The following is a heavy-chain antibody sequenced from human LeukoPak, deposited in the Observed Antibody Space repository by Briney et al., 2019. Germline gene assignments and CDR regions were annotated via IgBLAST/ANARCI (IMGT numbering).Heavy chain of an antibody. D-gene: IGHD6-13*01. V-gene: IGHV3-9*01. CDR3: AKDIAAAGAPLDAFDI. CDR1: GFTFDDYA. J-gene: IGHJ3*02. CDR2: ISWNSGSI. Sequence: GGSLRLSCAASGFTFDDYAMHWVRQAPGKGLEWVSGISWNSGSIGYADSVKGRFTISRDNAKNSLYLQMNSLRAEDTALYYCAKDIAAAGAPLDAFDIWGQGTMVTVSS.